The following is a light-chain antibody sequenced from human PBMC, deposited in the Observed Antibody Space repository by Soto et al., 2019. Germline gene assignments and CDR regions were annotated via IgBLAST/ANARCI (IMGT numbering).Light chain of an antibody. V-gene: IGKV1-6*01. CDR3: LQDYGYPLT. Sequence: AIQMTQSPSSLSASVGDRVTITCRASQDIRHDLGWYQQRPGKAPKLLIYAASTLQSGVPSRFSGSGSGTDFTLTITSLQPDDFATYYCLQDYGYPLTFGQGTKVEVK. J-gene: IGKJ1*01. CDR1: QDIRHD. CDR2: AAS.